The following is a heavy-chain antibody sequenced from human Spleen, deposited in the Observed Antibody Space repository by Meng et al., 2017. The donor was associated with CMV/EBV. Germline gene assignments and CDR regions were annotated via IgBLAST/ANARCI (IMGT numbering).Heavy chain of an antibody. Sequence: SVKVSCKASGYTFTYRHLHWVRQAPGQALEWMGWITPFNGNINYALKFQDRVTITRDRSMSTVYMELSSLRSEDTAMYFCARSDCSSTSCDGGMDVWGQGTTVTVSS. V-gene: IGHV1-45*02. CDR2: ITPFNGNI. CDR1: GYTFTYRH. CDR3: ARSDCSSTSCDGGMDV. J-gene: IGHJ6*02. D-gene: IGHD2-2*01.